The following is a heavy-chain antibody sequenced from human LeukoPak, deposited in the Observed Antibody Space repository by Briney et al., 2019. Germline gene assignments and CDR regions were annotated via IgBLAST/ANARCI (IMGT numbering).Heavy chain of an antibody. J-gene: IGHJ4*02. CDR2: ISPYNGNT. CDR3: ARDQYDYTWGSYRPYFDS. V-gene: IGHV1-18*04. D-gene: IGHD3-16*02. Sequence: GASVKVSCKASGYTFTSYGISWVRQAPGQGLEWMGSISPYNGNTKYTERLQGRVIMTTDTSTRTAYMELRSLRSDDTAVFYCARDQYDYTWGSYRPYFDSWGRGTLVTVSS. CDR1: GYTFTSYG.